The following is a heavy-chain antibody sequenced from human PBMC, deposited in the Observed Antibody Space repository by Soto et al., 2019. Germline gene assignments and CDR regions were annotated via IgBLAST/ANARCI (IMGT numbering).Heavy chain of an antibody. J-gene: IGHJ4*02. CDR3: ARDPYYGAIDY. Sequence: GGSLRLSCAASGFTVSNNYLSWVRQAPGKGLQWVSLIYSDGGTDYAESVKGRFTISRDNAENSLYLQMNSLRAEDTAVYYCARDPYYGAIDYWGLGTLVTVSS. D-gene: IGHD3-10*01. V-gene: IGHV3-66*01. CDR1: GFTVSNNY. CDR2: IYSDGGT.